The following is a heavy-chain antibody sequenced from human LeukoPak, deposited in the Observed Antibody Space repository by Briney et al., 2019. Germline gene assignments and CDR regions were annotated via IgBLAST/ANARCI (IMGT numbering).Heavy chain of an antibody. Sequence: ASVKVSCKASGYTFTGYYMHWVRQAPGQGLEWMGWINPNSGGTNYAQKFQGRVTMTRDTSISTAYMELSRLRSDDTDVYYCARVLLWFGEPHDAFDIWGQGTMVTVSS. D-gene: IGHD3-10*01. J-gene: IGHJ3*02. CDR1: GYTFTGYY. CDR3: ARVLLWFGEPHDAFDI. CDR2: INPNSGGT. V-gene: IGHV1-2*02.